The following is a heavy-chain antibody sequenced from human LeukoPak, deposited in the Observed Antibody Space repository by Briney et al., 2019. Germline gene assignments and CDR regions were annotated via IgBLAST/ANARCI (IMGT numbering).Heavy chain of an antibody. Sequence: GGSLRLSCAASGFTFSSYEINWVRQAPGKGLEWVSFIAVDSTTFYADSVKGRFTVSRDNTKNSVYLQMNSLRAEDTAVYYCATSLSGWGTYHDLDAWGKGTTVTISS. CDR2: IAVDSTT. J-gene: IGHJ6*03. V-gene: IGHV3-48*03. D-gene: IGHD6-19*01. CDR3: ATSLSGWGTYHDLDA. CDR1: GFTFSSYE.